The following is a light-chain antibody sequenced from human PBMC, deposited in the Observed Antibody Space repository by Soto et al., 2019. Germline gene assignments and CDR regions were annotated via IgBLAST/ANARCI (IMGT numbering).Light chain of an antibody. J-gene: IGKJ1*01. CDR3: QHYNSYSEA. Sequence: IHMTQSPSTLCASVGDRVTITCWASQTISSWLAWYQQKPGKAPKLLIYKASTLKSGVPSRFSGSGSGTEFTLTISSLQPDDFATYYCQHYNSYSEAFGQGTKVDIK. V-gene: IGKV1-5*03. CDR1: QTISSW. CDR2: KAS.